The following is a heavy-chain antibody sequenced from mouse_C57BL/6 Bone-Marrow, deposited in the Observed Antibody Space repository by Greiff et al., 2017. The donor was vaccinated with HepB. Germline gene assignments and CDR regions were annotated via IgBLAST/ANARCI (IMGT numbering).Heavy chain of an antibody. CDR2: IDPANGNT. CDR1: GFNIKNTY. V-gene: IGHV14-3*01. D-gene: IGHD2-2*01. Sequence: EVKLVESVAELVRPGASVKLSCTASGFNIKNTYMHWVKQRPEQGLEWIGRIDPANGNTKYAPKFQGKATITADTSSNTAYLQLSSLTSEDTAIYYCARRWLRRRNYAMDYWGQGTSVTVSS. CDR3: ARRWLRRRNYAMDY. J-gene: IGHJ4*01.